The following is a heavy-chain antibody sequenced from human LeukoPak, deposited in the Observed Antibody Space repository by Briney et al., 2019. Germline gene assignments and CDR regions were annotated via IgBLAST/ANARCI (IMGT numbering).Heavy chain of an antibody. D-gene: IGHD2-2*01. V-gene: IGHV4-4*09. CDR1: GRSISRYY. CDR3: ARKHCSSTSCYDYFDY. J-gene: IGHJ4*01. CDR2: IDTSVST. Sequence: SETLSLTCTVSGRSISRYYWSWIRQPPGKGLEWIGYIDTSVSTNYNPSLKSRVTMSVDTSQKQFSLKLSSVTAADTAVYYCARKHCSSTSCYDYFDYWGQGTPVTVSS.